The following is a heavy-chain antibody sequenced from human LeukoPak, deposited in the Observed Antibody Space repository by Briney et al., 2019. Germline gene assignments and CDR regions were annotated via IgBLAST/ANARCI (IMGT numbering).Heavy chain of an antibody. Sequence: GASVKVSCKASGYTFTSYGISWVRQAPGQGLEWMGWISAYNGNTNYAQKLQGRVTMTTDTSTSTAYMELRSLRSDDTAVYYCARPCGSGWYWGQDNWFDPWGQGTLVTVSS. CDR2: ISAYNGNT. V-gene: IGHV1-18*01. CDR1: GYTFTSYG. D-gene: IGHD6-19*01. CDR3: ARPCGSGWYWGQDNWFDP. J-gene: IGHJ5*02.